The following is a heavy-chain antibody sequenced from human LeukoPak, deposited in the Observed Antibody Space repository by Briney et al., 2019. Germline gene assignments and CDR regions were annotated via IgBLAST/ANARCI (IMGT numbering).Heavy chain of an antibody. V-gene: IGHV4-59*01. J-gene: IGHJ4*02. CDR2: IDDSGNT. CDR3: ASKREVFVRDGYNYYFDY. D-gene: IGHD5-24*01. Sequence: SETLSLTCTVSGGSISRYYWSWIRRPPGKGLEWIGYIDDSGNTNYNPSLKSQVTISVDKSKNQFSLKLSFVTAADTAVYYCASKREVFVRDGYNYYFDYWGQRTLVTVSS. CDR1: GGSISRYY.